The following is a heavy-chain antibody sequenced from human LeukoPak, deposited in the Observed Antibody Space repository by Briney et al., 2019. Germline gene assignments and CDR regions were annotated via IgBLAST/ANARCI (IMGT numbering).Heavy chain of an antibody. Sequence: GGSLRLSCAASGFTFSSHSMNWVRQTPGKGLEWVSYISSGSSARYYADSVKGRFTISRDDARNSLYLQMNSLRAEDTAVYYCARDLEDWGQGTLVTVSS. CDR1: GFTFSSHS. J-gene: IGHJ4*02. CDR3: ARDLED. V-gene: IGHV3-48*01. CDR2: ISSGSSAR.